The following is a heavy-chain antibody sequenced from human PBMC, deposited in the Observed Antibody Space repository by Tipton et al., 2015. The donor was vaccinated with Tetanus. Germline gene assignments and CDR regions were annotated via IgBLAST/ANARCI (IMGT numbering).Heavy chain of an antibody. Sequence: LVKPTQTLTLTCTFSGFSLSTSGVGVGWIRQPPGKALEWLALIYWNDDKRYSPSLKSRLTITKDTSKNQVVLTMTNMDPVDTAPYYCAHIHRDIVQMGTPENYFDYWGQGTLVTVSS. CDR1: GFSLSTSGVG. V-gene: IGHV2-5*01. D-gene: IGHD2-8*01. J-gene: IGHJ4*02. CDR2: IYWNDDK. CDR3: AHIHRDIVQMGTPENYFDY.